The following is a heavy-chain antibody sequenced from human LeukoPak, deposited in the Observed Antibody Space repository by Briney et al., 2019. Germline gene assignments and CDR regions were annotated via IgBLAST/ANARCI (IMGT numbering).Heavy chain of an antibody. CDR3: ARDSVQSGGDY. V-gene: IGHV1-18*01. Sequence: VASVKVSCKASGYTFTSYAISWVRQAPGQGLEWMGWISAYNGNTHYAQKVQDRVTMTTDTSTSTAYMELRSLRSDDTAVYYCARDSVQSGGDYWGQGTLVTVSS. D-gene: IGHD3-10*01. J-gene: IGHJ4*02. CDR2: ISAYNGNT. CDR1: GYTFTSYA.